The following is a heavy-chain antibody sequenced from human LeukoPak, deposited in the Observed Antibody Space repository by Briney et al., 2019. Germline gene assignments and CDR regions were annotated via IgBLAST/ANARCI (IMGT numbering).Heavy chain of an antibody. CDR2: IYYSGST. Sequence: NPSETLSLTCTVSGGSISSYYWSWIRQPPGKGLEWIGYIYYSGSTNYNPSLKSRVTISVDTSKNQFSLKLSSVTAADTAVYYCARAGRFGELLQNPWDAFDIWGQGTMVTVSS. D-gene: IGHD3-10*01. CDR1: GGSISSYY. V-gene: IGHV4-59*01. J-gene: IGHJ3*02. CDR3: ARAGRFGELLQNPWDAFDI.